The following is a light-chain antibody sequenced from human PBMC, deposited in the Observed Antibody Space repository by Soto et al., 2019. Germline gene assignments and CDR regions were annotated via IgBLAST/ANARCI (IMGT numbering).Light chain of an antibody. Sequence: EIEMTQSPATLSVSPGQRVTLSCRASQSVSSNLAWYQQKVGQAPRLLIYDASTRATGIPARFSGSGSGTEFFLTISSLQSEDFAVYYCQQYNDWTPWTFGQGTKVEIK. CDR2: DAS. CDR3: QQYNDWTPWT. J-gene: IGKJ1*01. CDR1: QSVSSN. V-gene: IGKV3-15*01.